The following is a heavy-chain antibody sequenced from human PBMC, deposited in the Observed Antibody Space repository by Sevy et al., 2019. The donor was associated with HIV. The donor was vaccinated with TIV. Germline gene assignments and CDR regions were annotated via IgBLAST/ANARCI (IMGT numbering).Heavy chain of an antibody. CDR2: ISAYNGNT. CDR3: VRVRYCTNGVCYLPLFDY. J-gene: IGHJ4*02. CDR1: GYTFTSYG. D-gene: IGHD2-8*01. V-gene: IGHV1-18*01. Sequence: ASVKVSCKASGYTFTSYGISWVRQAPGQGLEWMGWISAYNGNTNYAQKLQGRVTMTTDTSTSTAYMELRSLRSDDTAVYYCVRVRYCTNGVCYLPLFDYWGQGTLVTVSS.